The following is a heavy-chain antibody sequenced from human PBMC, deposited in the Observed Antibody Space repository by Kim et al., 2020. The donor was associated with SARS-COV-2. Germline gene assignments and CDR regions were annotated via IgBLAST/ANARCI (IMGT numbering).Heavy chain of an antibody. Sequence: KGRFTISRDNAKNPLYLQMNSLRAEDTAVYYWAKDPTARYYYGSGSYCDYWGQGTLVTVSS. D-gene: IGHD3-10*01. CDR3: AKDPTARYYYGSGSYCDY. J-gene: IGHJ4*02. V-gene: IGHV3-30*02.